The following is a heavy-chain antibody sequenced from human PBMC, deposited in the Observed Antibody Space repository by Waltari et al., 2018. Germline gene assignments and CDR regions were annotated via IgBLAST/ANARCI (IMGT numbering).Heavy chain of an antibody. J-gene: IGHJ6*02. CDR2: ISHDGSTR. V-gene: IGHV3-30*18. D-gene: IGHD5-18*01. Sequence: QVQLVESGGGVVQPGRSLRLSCDASGFNFRPYGLPWLRQAPGKGLEWVTLISHDGSTRKHADSVKGRFTISRDNSKNTLHLQLNSLRAEDTAVYYCAKGLWEEPPYYYYAMDVWGPGTTVTVSS. CDR1: GFNFRPYG. CDR3: AKGLWEEPPYYYYAMDV.